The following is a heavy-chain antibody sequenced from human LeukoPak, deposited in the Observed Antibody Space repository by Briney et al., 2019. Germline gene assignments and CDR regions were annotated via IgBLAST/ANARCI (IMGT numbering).Heavy chain of an antibody. CDR2: INADGGEI. J-gene: IGHJ4*02. V-gene: IGHV3-7*01. D-gene: IGHD6-19*01. CDR3: ARETPDSSGWD. CDR1: GFTFSSSW. Sequence: PGGSLRLSCAASGFTFSSSWMTWVRQAPGKGLEWVASINADGGEIHYVDSVKGRFTISRDNAKNSLSLQLNSLRAEDTAVYYCARETPDSSGWDWGQGTLVTVSS.